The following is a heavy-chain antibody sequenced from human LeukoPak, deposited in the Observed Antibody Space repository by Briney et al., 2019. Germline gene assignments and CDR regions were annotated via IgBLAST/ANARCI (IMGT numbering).Heavy chain of an antibody. CDR2: IYYSGST. Sequence: PSETLSLTCTVSGGSISSFYWSWIRQPPGKGLEWIGYIYYSGSTNYNPSLKSRVTISVDTSKNQFSLKLSSLTAADTAVYYCARERIPYSGSPGAFDIWGQGTMVTVSS. V-gene: IGHV4-59*01. J-gene: IGHJ3*02. D-gene: IGHD6-6*01. CDR1: GGSISSFY. CDR3: ARERIPYSGSPGAFDI.